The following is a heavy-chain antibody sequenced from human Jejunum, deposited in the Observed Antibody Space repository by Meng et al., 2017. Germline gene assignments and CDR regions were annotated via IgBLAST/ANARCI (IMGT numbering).Heavy chain of an antibody. V-gene: IGHV5-51*01. D-gene: IGHD1-26*01. Sequence: GESLKISCKASGYRFTSNWIGWVRQMPGKGLEWMGIIYPSYSETRYSPSFQGHVTISADKSISTAYLQWSSLKASDTAMYYCARLYSGSYADHFDYWGQGTLVTVSS. CDR3: ARLYSGSYADHFDY. J-gene: IGHJ4*02. CDR2: IYPSYSET. CDR1: GYRFTSNW.